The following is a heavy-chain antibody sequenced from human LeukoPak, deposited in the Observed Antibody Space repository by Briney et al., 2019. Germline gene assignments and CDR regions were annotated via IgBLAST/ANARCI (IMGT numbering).Heavy chain of an antibody. CDR3: ARDAEAYYYDSSGYYGGYYFDY. D-gene: IGHD3-22*01. J-gene: IGHJ4*02. V-gene: IGHV3-33*01. Sequence: PGRSLRLSCAASGFTFSSYGMHWVRQAPGKGLEWVAVIWYDGSNKYYADSVKGRFTISSDNSKNTLYLQMNSLRAEDTAVYYCARDAEAYYYDSSGYYGGYYFDYWGQGTLVTVSS. CDR1: GFTFSSYG. CDR2: IWYDGSNK.